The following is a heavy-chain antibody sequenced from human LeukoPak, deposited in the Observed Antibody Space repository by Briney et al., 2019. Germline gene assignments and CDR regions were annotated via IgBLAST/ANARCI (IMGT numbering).Heavy chain of an antibody. CDR1: GGSISSSSYY. CDR3: AREDSSGYSKPPRHWTLDY. D-gene: IGHD3-22*01. Sequence: SETLSLTCTVSGGSISSSSYYWGWIRQPPGKGLEWIGSIYYSGSTYYNPSLKSRVTISVDTSKNQFSLKLSSVTAADTAVYYCAREDSSGYSKPPRHWTLDYWGQGTLVTVSS. J-gene: IGHJ4*02. V-gene: IGHV4-39*07. CDR2: IYYSGST.